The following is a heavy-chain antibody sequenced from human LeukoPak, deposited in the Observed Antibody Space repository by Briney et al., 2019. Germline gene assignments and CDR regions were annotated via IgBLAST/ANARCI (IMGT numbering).Heavy chain of an antibody. D-gene: IGHD3-22*01. CDR1: GVSISSYY. CDR3: ARVHVNSGYYFGDAFDI. Sequence: SGTLSLTCTVSGVSISSYYWTWIRQSAGKGLEWIGRVYTSGSTYYNPSLKSRVTISVDTSKNQFSLKLSSVTAADTAVYYCARVHVNSGYYFGDAFDIWGQGTMVTVSS. V-gene: IGHV4-4*07. J-gene: IGHJ3*02. CDR2: VYTSGST.